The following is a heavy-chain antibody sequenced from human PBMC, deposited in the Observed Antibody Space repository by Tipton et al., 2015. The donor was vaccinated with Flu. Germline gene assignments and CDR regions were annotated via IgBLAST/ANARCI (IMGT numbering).Heavy chain of an antibody. CDR3: ARRDFSNYVSDPKNWFDP. D-gene: IGHD4-11*01. CDR1: GDSLNYYY. J-gene: IGHJ5*02. CDR2: VYYSGTT. V-gene: IGHV4-59*08. Sequence: TLSLTCSVSGDSLNYYYWSWIRQPPGEGLEWIGQVYYSGTTSYNPSLKSRVTISVDTSKNQFSLEMRSVTAADMAVYYCARRDFSNYVSDPKNWFDPWGQGTLVTVSS.